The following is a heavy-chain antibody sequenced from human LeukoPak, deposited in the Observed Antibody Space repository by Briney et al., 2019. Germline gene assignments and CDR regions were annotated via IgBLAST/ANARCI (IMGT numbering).Heavy chain of an antibody. Sequence: GGSLRLSCAASGFTFSDYYMNWIRQAPGKGLEWVSYISSSGSTIYYADSVKGRFTISRDNAKNSLYLQMNSLRAEDTAVYYCARDPFDWLLLRAFDIWGQGTMVTVSS. CDR1: GFTFSDYY. J-gene: IGHJ3*02. D-gene: IGHD3-9*01. CDR3: ARDPFDWLLLRAFDI. CDR2: ISSSGSTI. V-gene: IGHV3-11*04.